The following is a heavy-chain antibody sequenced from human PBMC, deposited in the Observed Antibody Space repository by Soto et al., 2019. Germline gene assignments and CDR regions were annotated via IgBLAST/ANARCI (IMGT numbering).Heavy chain of an antibody. CDR1: GYTFTSYD. CDR3: ARAPLYYDFWSGYSRPSYGMDV. CDR2: MNPNSGNT. D-gene: IGHD3-3*01. V-gene: IGHV1-8*01. J-gene: IGHJ6*02. Sequence: GASVKVSCKASGYTFTSYDINWVRQATGQVLEWMGWMNPNSGNTGYAQKFQGRVTMTRNTSISTAYMELSSLRSEDTAVYYCARAPLYYDFWSGYSRPSYGMDVWGQGTTVTVSS.